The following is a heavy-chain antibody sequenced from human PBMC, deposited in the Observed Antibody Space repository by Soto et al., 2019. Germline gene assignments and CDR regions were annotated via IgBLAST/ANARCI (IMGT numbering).Heavy chain of an antibody. D-gene: IGHD3-16*01. CDR1: RDTFNKYA. CDR3: ARGETYLGV. J-gene: IGHJ6*02. CDR2: IIPIFSSR. V-gene: IGHV1-69*01. Sequence: QVQLVQSGAELKEPGSSVKVSCKTSRDTFNKYAFNWVRQAPGQGLEWMGWIIPIFSSRNYAEKFQGRVTITADDSTSTAYMELRSLRFEDTAVYYCARGETYLGVWGQGTIVTVSS.